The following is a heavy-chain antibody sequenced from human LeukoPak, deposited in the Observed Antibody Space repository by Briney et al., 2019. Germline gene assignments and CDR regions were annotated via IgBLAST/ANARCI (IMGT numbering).Heavy chain of an antibody. J-gene: IGHJ4*02. CDR3: ARVDRSYDYVWGSKTFDY. V-gene: IGHV3-21*01. CDR1: GFTFSSYS. Sequence: GGSLRLSCAASGFTFSSYSMNWVRQAPGKGLEWVSSISSSSSYIYYADSVKGRFTISRDNAKNSLYLQMNSLRAEDTAVYYCARVDRSYDYVWGSKTFDYWGQGTLVTVSS. D-gene: IGHD3-16*01. CDR2: ISSSSSYI.